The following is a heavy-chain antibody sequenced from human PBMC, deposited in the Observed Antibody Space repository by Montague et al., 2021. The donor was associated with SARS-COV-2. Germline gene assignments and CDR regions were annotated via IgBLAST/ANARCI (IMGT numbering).Heavy chain of an antibody. CDR1: GDSVSRRSSY. V-gene: IGHV4-61*01. J-gene: IGHJ5*01. D-gene: IGHD5-24*01. CDR3: ARHARGEGYTSWFDS. Sequence: SETLSLTCTVSGDSVSRRSSYWSWIRQPPGKGLEWIGYIYYTGSRKYNSSLKSRLTISVDTSKNQFSLKLSSVTAADTAVYYCARHARGEGYTSWFDSWGQGTLVTVSS. CDR2: IYYTGSR.